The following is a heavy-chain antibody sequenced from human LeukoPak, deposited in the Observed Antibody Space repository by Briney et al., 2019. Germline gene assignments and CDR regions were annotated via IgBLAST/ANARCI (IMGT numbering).Heavy chain of an antibody. CDR3: ARTGGSFYFYYYMDV. J-gene: IGHJ6*03. CDR1: GYPISSGYY. V-gene: IGHV4-38-2*02. Sequence: SETLSLTCTVSGYPISSGYYWGWIRQPPGKGLEWIGSIYHSGSTYYNPSLKSRVTISVDTSKNQFSLKLSSVTAADTAVYYCARTGGSFYFYYYMDVWGKGTTVTVSS. CDR2: IYHSGST. D-gene: IGHD1-26*01.